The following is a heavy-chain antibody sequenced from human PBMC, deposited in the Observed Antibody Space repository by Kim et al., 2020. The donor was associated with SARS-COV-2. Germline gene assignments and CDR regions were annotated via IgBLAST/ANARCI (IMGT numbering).Heavy chain of an antibody. V-gene: IGHV7-4-1*02. D-gene: IGHD6-13*01. CDR2: INTNTGNP. J-gene: IGHJ6*02. Sequence: ASVKVSCKASGYTFTSYAMNWVRQAPGQGLEWMGWINTNTGNPTYAQDFTGRFVFSLDTSVSTAYLQISSLKAEDTAVYYCARDLAAAGTSYYYYYGMDVGGQGTTVTVSS. CDR1: GYTFTSYA. CDR3: ARDLAAAGTSYYYYYGMDV.